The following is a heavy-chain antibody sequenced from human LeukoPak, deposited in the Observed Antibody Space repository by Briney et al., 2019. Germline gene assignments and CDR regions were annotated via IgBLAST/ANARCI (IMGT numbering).Heavy chain of an antibody. CDR3: ARGWLAETTVVTPYNY. CDR2: IIPIFGTA. CDR1: GGSFSSYA. V-gene: IGHV1-69*13. J-gene: IGHJ4*02. Sequence: SVKVSCKASGGSFSSYAINRVRQAPGQGLEWMGGIIPIFGTANYAQKFQDRVTITAVESMSTVYMELSSLRSEDTAVYYCARGWLAETTVVTPYNYWGQGTLVTVSS. D-gene: IGHD4-23*01.